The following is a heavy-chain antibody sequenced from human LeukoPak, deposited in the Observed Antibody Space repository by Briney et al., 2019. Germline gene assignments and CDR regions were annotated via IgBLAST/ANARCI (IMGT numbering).Heavy chain of an antibody. V-gene: IGHV4-34*01. CDR2: INHSGST. D-gene: IGHD6-13*01. Sequence: SETLSLTCAVYGGSFSGYYWSWIRQPPGKGLEWIGEINHSGSTNYNPSLKSRVTISVDTSKNQFSLNLSSVTAADTAVYYCATLGWSAAAPPTVWGQGTLVTVSS. CDR3: ATLGWSAAAPPTV. J-gene: IGHJ4*02. CDR1: GGSFSGYY.